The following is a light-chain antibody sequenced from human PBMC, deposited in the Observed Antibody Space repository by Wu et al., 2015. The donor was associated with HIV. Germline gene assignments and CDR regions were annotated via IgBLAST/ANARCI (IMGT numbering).Light chain of an antibody. CDR1: ESIIRW. Sequence: QMTQSPSTLSASVGDRVTITCRASESIIRWLAWYQQKPGKAPKLLIYKASNLESGVPSRFSGSGSGTEFTLTISSLQPEDFATYYCQQNYITPPWTFGQGTKVEIK. CDR2: KAS. J-gene: IGKJ1*01. CDR3: QQNYITPPWT. V-gene: IGKV1-5*03.